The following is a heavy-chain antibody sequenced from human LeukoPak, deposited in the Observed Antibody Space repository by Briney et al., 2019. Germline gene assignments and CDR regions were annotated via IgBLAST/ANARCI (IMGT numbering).Heavy chain of an antibody. CDR3: ASETYGSGSYYSDY. CDR2: ISSSSSTI. J-gene: IGHJ4*02. Sequence: GGSLRLSCAASGFTFSSYSMNWVRQAPGKGLEWVSYISSSSSTIYYADSVKGRFTISGDNAKNSLYLQMNNLRAEDTAVYYCASETYGSGSYYSDYWGQGTLVTVSS. V-gene: IGHV3-48*04. CDR1: GFTFSSYS. D-gene: IGHD3-10*01.